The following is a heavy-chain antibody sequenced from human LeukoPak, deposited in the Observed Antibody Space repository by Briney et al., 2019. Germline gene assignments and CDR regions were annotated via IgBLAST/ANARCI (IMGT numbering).Heavy chain of an antibody. V-gene: IGHV3-53*01. CDR3: ARDLNYGTPFDY. Sequence: GGSLRLSCAASGCTVSSNYMSWVRQAPGKGLEWVSVIYSGGSTYYADSVKGRFTISRDNFKNTLYLQMNSLRAEDTAVYYCARDLNYGTPFDYWGQGTLVTVSS. CDR1: GCTVSSNY. CDR2: IYSGGST. J-gene: IGHJ4*02. D-gene: IGHD2-15*01.